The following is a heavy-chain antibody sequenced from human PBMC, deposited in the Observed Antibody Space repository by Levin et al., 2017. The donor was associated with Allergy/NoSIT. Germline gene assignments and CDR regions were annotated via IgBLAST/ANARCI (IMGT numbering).Heavy chain of an antibody. J-gene: IGHJ2*01. CDR1: GYTFTSYD. D-gene: IGHD3-3*01. V-gene: IGHV1-8*01. CDR2: MNPNSGNT. CDR3: ARTFPRDFWSGYRDPVWYFDR. Sequence: PGESLKISCKASGYTFTSYDINWVRQATGQGLEWMGWMNPNSGNTGYAQKFQGRVTMTRNTSISTAYMELSSLRSEDTAVYYCARTFPRDFWSGYRDPVWYFDRWGRGTLVTVSS.